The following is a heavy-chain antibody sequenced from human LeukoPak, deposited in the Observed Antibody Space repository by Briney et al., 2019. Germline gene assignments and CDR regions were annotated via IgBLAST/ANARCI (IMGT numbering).Heavy chain of an antibody. CDR2: VSPDSGDT. Sequence: GASVKVSCKASGYTFTSYDINWVRQATGQGLEWMGWVSPDSGDTAYAQKFQGRVTMTTNTSISTAYMELSSLRSEDTAVYFCSRDVFVRDYYYNYMDVWGKGTTVTVSS. CDR1: GYTFTSYD. V-gene: IGHV1-8*01. J-gene: IGHJ6*03. CDR3: SRDVFVRDYYYNYMDV. D-gene: IGHD3-10*02.